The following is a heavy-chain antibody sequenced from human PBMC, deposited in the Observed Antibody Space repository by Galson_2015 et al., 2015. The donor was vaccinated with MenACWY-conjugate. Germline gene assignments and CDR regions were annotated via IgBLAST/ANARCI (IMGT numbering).Heavy chain of an antibody. Sequence: QPPGKGLEWIGEIYHSGSTNYNPSLKSRVSISVDKSKNQFSLKLSSVTAADTAVYYCARRGPGSDFWSGYYSFDY. CDR2: IYHSGST. D-gene: IGHD3-3*01. CDR3: ARRGPGSDFWSGYYSFDY. J-gene: IGHJ4*01. V-gene: IGHV4-4*02.